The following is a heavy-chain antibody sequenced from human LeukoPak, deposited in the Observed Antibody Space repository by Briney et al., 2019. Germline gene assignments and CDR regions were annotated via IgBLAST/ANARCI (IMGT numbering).Heavy chain of an antibody. V-gene: IGHV3-23*01. Sequence: PGGSLRLSCAGSGFTFSDYSMNWVRQAPGKGLEWVSAISGSGGSTYYADSVKGRFTISRDNAKNSLYLQMNSLRAEDTAVYYCAELGITMIGGVWGKGTTVTISS. CDR3: AELGITMIGGV. CDR1: GFTFSDYS. D-gene: IGHD3-10*02. J-gene: IGHJ6*04. CDR2: ISGSGGST.